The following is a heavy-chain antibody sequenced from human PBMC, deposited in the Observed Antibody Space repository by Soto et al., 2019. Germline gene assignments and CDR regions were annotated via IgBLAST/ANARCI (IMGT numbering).Heavy chain of an antibody. D-gene: IGHD5-18*01. CDR2: INPNSGGT. V-gene: IGHV1-2*02. CDR3: ARGGDSYGDDAFET. J-gene: IGHJ3*02. CDR1: GYTCTGYY. Sequence: QVQLVQSGAEVKKPGASVKVSCKASGYTCTGYYIHWVRQAPGQGLEWMGWINPNSGGTDYAQKFQGRVTMTRDTSISTAYMALSRLRSDDSAVYYCARGGDSYGDDAFETWGQGTMVAVSS.